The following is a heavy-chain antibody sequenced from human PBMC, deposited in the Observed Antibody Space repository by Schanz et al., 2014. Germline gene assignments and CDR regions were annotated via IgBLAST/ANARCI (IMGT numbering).Heavy chain of an antibody. Sequence: QVQLVQSGAEVKKPGASVKVSCKASGYTFTDYGVIWVRQAPGQGLEWMGWISTSNGNTNYIQKLQGRVTMTTDTSTSTAYMELSSLRSEDTAVYYCAREVGLYDRGWFDPWGQGTLVTVSS. J-gene: IGHJ5*02. D-gene: IGHD3-22*01. CDR1: GYTFTDYG. V-gene: IGHV1-18*01. CDR2: ISTSNGNT. CDR3: AREVGLYDRGWFDP.